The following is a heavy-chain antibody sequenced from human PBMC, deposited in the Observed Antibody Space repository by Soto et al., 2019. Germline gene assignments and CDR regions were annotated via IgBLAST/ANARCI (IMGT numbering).Heavy chain of an antibody. CDR1: GFTFSSYE. J-gene: IGHJ6*02. V-gene: IGHV3-48*03. CDR3: ARVGCTKGVCPYYDYYCMDV. D-gene: IGHD2-8*01. Sequence: EVQLVESGGGLVQPGGSLRLSCAASGFTFSSYEMNWVRQAPGKGLEWVSYISSSGSTIYYADSVKGRFTISRDNAKNALCLQVNSLRAVDTAVDYCARVGCTKGVCPYYDYYCMDVWGQGNTVTVS. CDR2: ISSSGSTI.